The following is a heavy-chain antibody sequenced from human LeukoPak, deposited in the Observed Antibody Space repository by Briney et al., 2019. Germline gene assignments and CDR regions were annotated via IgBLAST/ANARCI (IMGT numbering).Heavy chain of an antibody. CDR1: GGSFSGYY. V-gene: IGHV4-34*01. CDR3: ARVWAGAGANFHH. Sequence: PSETLSLTCAVYGGSFSGYYWSWIRQPPGKGLEWIGSIYRSGSTFYNPSLKSRVTISLSTSKNQFSLNLTSVTAADTAVYYCARVWAGAGANFHHWGQGTLVTVSS. CDR2: IYRSGST. J-gene: IGHJ1*01. D-gene: IGHD1-26*01.